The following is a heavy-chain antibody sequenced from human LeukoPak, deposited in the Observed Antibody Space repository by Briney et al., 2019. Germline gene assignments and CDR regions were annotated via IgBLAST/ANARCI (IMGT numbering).Heavy chain of an antibody. CDR3: ARDGPDIVVVAPLDY. CDR2: IYTSGST. D-gene: IGHD2-15*01. V-gene: IGHV4-4*07. CDR1: GGSISSYY. Sequence: SETLSPTCTVSGGSISSYYWSWIRQPAGKGLEWIGRIYTSGSTNYNPSLKSRVTMSVDTSKNQFSLKLSSVTAADTAVYYCARDGPDIVVVAPLDYWGQGTLVTVSS. J-gene: IGHJ4*02.